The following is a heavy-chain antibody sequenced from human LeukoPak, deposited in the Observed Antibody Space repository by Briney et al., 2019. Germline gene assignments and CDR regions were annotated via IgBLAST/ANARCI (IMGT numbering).Heavy chain of an antibody. Sequence: GESLKISCKASRYDFTNYWIGWVRQMPGKGLEWMAIIYPANSDTRYSASFQGQVTISADKSITTAYLQWSSLTASDTAMYYCARERESGSSWFDPWGQGTLVTVSS. J-gene: IGHJ5*02. CDR1: RYDFTNYW. D-gene: IGHD3-10*01. CDR3: ARERESGSSWFDP. V-gene: IGHV5-51*01. CDR2: IYPANSDT.